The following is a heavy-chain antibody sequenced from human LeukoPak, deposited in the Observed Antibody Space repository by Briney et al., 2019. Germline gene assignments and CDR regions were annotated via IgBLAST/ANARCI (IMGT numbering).Heavy chain of an antibody. CDR1: GFTFSSYA. CDR3: AKFPGDYDILTGYPYYFDY. CDR2: ISGSGGST. V-gene: IGHV3-23*01. J-gene: IGHJ4*02. Sequence: GGSLRLSCAASGFTFSSYAISWVRQAPGKGLEWVSAISGSGGSTYYADSVKGRFTISRDNSKNTLYLQMNSLRAEDTAVYYCAKFPGDYDILTGYPYYFDYWGQGTLVTVSS. D-gene: IGHD3-9*01.